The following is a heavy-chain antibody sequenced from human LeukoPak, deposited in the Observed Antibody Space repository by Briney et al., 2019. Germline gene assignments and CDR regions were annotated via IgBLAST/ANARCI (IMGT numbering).Heavy chain of an antibody. CDR1: GYTFTSYG. V-gene: IGHV1-18*01. J-gene: IGHJ4*02. CDR3: ARVLSPELLWFGELLSGFDY. Sequence: ASVNVSCKASGYTFTSYGISWVRQAPGQGLEWMGWISAYNGNTNYAQKLQGRVTMTTDTSTSTAYMELRSLRSDDTAVYYCARVLSPELLWFGELLSGFDYWGQGTLVTVSS. CDR2: ISAYNGNT. D-gene: IGHD3-10*01.